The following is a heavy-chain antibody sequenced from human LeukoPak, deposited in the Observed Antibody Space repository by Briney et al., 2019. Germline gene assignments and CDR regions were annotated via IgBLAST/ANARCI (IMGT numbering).Heavy chain of an antibody. CDR1: GYTFTSYD. Sequence: SVKVSCKASGYTFTSYDINWVRQAPGQGLEWMGGIIPIFGTPNYAQKFQDRVTITADKSTSTAYMELSSLRYEDTAVYYCARAVGLTGYSSSWYSGYYYYMDVWGKGTTVTVSS. CDR2: IIPIFGTP. J-gene: IGHJ6*03. V-gene: IGHV1-69*06. CDR3: ARAVGLTGYSSSWYSGYYYYMDV. D-gene: IGHD6-13*01.